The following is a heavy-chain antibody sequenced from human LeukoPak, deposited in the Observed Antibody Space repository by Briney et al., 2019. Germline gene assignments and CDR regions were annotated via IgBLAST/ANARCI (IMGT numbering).Heavy chain of an antibody. CDR1: GFTFSSYG. V-gene: IGHV3-30*18. Sequence: HAGGSLRLSCAASGFTFSSYGIHWVRQTPGKGLEWVAVISYDGSNKYYADSVKGRFTISRDNSKNTLYLQMNSLGAEDTAVYYCAKDGVVQWLAYYLDYWGQGTLVTVSS. CDR3: AKDGVVQWLAYYLDY. J-gene: IGHJ4*02. CDR2: ISYDGSNK. D-gene: IGHD6-19*01.